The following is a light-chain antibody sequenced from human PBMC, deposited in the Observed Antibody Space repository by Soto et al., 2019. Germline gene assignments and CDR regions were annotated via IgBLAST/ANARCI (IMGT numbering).Light chain of an antibody. CDR1: QSLNKW. CDR2: AAS. V-gene: IGKV1-39*01. Sequence: EIQMSQSPSTLSASVGDTVTITCRASQSLNKWLAWHQQKPGTAPNLLISAASSLQSGVPSRFSGSGSGTDFTLTISSLQLEAFATYYCQQSYSTRITLGQATRREI. J-gene: IGKJ5*01. CDR3: QQSYSTRIT.